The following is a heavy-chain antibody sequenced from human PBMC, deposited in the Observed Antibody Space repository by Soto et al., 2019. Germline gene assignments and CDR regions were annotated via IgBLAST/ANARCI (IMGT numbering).Heavy chain of an antibody. J-gene: IGHJ4*02. CDR1: GFRFSGYG. CDR2: ISYDGSSK. Sequence: QVQLVESGGGVVHPGKSLRLSCAASGFRFSGYGMYWVRQAPGKGLEWIAVISYDGSSKSYADSVKGRFAISRDNSKNTLSLQMNSLRDEDTAVYYCAKDYHLVIPTGHEGVFDYWGQGTRVTVSS. V-gene: IGHV3-30*18. CDR3: AKDYHLVIPTGHEGVFDY. D-gene: IGHD2-2*01.